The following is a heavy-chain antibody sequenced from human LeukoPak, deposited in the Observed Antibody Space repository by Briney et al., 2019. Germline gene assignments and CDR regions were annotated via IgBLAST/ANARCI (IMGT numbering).Heavy chain of an antibody. CDR2: ICTAGDT. V-gene: IGHV3-13*04. Sequence: GGSLRLSCAASGFTFSRYDMLWVRQATGKGVEWVSAICTAGDTYYPGSVKGRFTISRENAKNSLYLQMNSLRAGDTAVYYCARWGTTGFWAFDIWGQGTMVTVSS. CDR3: ARWGTTGFWAFDI. J-gene: IGHJ3*02. CDR1: GFTFSRYD. D-gene: IGHD1-1*01.